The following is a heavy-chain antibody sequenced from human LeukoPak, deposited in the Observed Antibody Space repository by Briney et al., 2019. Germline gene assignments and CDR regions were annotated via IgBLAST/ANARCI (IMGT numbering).Heavy chain of an antibody. J-gene: IGHJ5*02. CDR3: ARFIAAAGAGWFDP. D-gene: IGHD6-13*01. CDR2: ISGSGGST. V-gene: IGHV3-23*01. CDR1: GFTFSSYA. Sequence: PGGSLRLSCAASGFTFSSYAMSWVRQAPGKGLEWVSAISGSGGSTYYADSVKGRFTISRDNSKNTLYLQMNSLRAEDTAVYYCARFIAAAGAGWFDPWGQGTLVTVSS.